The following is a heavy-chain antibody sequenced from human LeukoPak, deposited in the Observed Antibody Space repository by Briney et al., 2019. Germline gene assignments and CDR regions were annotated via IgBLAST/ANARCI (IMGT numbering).Heavy chain of an antibody. J-gene: IGHJ3*01. V-gene: IGHV4-31*03. D-gene: IGHD3-22*01. Sequence: SETLSLPCTVSGGSISSGGYYWTWIRQHPGKGLEWVGNVYYSGDTQYNPSLKSRVIMSMDTSKKQISLHLNSVTAADTAVYYCARDGRGYPGRHAFDLWGQRTLVIVSS. CDR2: VYYSGDT. CDR1: GGSISSGGYY. CDR3: ARDGRGYPGRHAFDL.